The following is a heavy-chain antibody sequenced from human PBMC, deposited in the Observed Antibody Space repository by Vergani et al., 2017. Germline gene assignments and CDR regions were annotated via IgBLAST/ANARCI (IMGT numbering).Heavy chain of an antibody. Sequence: QLQLQESGPGLVKPSATLSLTCSVSGASIRSSNYYWGWIRQPPGKGLEWIACIYYSGSTYYNPSLKSRVTISVDTSKNQFSLKLSSVTAAGTAVYFCARHSTVEWLVKLGWIDPWGKGIRVTVS. V-gene: IGHV4-39*01. CDR3: ARHSTVEWLVKLGWIDP. CDR2: IYYSGST. D-gene: IGHD6-19*01. CDR1: GASIRSSNYY. J-gene: IGHJ5*02.